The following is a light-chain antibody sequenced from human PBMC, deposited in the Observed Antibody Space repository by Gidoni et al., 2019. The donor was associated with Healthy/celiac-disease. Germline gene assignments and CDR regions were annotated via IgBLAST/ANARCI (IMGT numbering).Light chain of an antibody. J-gene: IGKJ2*01. Sequence: IVLTPSPGTLSLYPGERATFSCRASQSVSSSYLPWYQQKPGQAPRLLIYVSSSRANGIPDRFSGSGSGTDFTLTISRLEHEDFAVYYCQQYGSSPGTFGQXTKLEIK. CDR1: QSVSSSY. CDR3: QQYGSSPGT. V-gene: IGKV3-20*01. CDR2: VSS.